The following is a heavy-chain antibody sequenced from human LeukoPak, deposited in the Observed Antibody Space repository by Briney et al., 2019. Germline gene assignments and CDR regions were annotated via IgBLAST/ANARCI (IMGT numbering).Heavy chain of an antibody. CDR2: IYPGDSDT. J-gene: IGHJ6*02. V-gene: IGHV5-51*01. D-gene: IGHD2-2*01. CDR1: EYRSTSYW. Sequence: PGESLKISCKRSEYRSTSYWKRCVRHMPGKGLEWMGIIYPGDSDTRYSPSFQGQVTISADKSISTAYLQPRSLKASDTSMSYRASWRYCSTTSCYEDYYYGTAVWGQGTTVTVSS. CDR3: ASWRYCSTTSCYEDYYYGTAV.